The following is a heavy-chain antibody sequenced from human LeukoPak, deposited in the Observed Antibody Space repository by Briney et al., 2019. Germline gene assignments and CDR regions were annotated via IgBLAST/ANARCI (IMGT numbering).Heavy chain of an antibody. J-gene: IGHJ1*01. V-gene: IGHV4-34*01. D-gene: IGHD3-22*01. Sequence: PSETLSLTCAVYGGSFSGYYWSWIRQPPGMGLEWIGEINHSGSTNYNPSLKSRVTISIDTSKNQFSLNLSSVTAADTAIYYCARGRYYYDSTGNEYFQHWGQGTLVTVSS. CDR2: INHSGST. CDR3: ARGRYYYDSTGNEYFQH. CDR1: GGSFSGYY.